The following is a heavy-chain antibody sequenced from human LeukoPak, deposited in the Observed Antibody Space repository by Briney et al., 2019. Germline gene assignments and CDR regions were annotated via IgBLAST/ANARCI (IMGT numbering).Heavy chain of an antibody. CDR3: AELGITMIGGV. V-gene: IGHV3-30*02. CDR1: GFTFSNCG. CDR2: ILYDGSNK. Sequence: GGSLRLSCAASGFTFSNCGMHWVRQAPGKGLEWVTFILYDGSNKYYADSVKGRFTISRDNAKNSLYLQMNSLRAEDTAVYYCAELGITMIGGVWGKGTTVTISS. J-gene: IGHJ6*04. D-gene: IGHD3-10*02.